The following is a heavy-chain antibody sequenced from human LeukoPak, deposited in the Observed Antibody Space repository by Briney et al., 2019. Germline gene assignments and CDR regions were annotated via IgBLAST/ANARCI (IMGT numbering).Heavy chain of an antibody. D-gene: IGHD6-13*01. CDR1: GLTFTTSW. J-gene: IGHJ3*01. V-gene: IGHV3-74*01. Sequence: GGSLRLSCAASGLTFTTSWMHWFRQAPGKGLVWVSRIESDGTSTTYADSVKGRFTISRDNAKNTLYLQMNSLRAEDTAVCYCARDQYSSTWYRGAFDVWGQGTMVSVSS. CDR3: ARDQYSSTWYRGAFDV. CDR2: IESDGTST.